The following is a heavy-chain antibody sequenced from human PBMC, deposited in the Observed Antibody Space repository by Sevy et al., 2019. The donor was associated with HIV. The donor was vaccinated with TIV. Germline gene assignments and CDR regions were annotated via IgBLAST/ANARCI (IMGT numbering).Heavy chain of an antibody. CDR1: GYTFTGYY. V-gene: IGHV1-2*02. J-gene: IGHJ4*02. CDR3: TGSAAEAKNFYCGGDCYSDY. Sequence: ASVKVSCKASGYTFTGYYLHWVRQAPGQGLEWMGWINPNSGGTNYAPKFQGRVTMTRDTCISTASMELSRLRSDDTAVYYCTGSAAEAKNFYCGGDCYSDYWGQGTLVTVSS. CDR2: INPNSGGT. D-gene: IGHD2-21*02.